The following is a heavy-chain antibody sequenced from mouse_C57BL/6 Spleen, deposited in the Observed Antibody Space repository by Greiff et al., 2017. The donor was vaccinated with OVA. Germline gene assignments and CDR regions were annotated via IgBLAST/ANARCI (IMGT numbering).Heavy chain of an antibody. V-gene: IGHV1-80*01. CDR3: ARYGYDYDAWFAY. D-gene: IGHD2-4*01. Sequence: QVQLQQSGAELVKPGASVKISCKASGYAFSSYWMNWVKQRPGKGLEWIGQIYPGDGDTNYNGKFKGKATLTADKSSSTAYMQLSSLTSEDSAVDFCARYGYDYDAWFAYWGQGTLVTVSA. J-gene: IGHJ3*01. CDR1: GYAFSSYW. CDR2: IYPGDGDT.